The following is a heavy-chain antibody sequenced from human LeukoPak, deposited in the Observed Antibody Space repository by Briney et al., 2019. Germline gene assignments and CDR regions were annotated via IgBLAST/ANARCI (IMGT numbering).Heavy chain of an antibody. J-gene: IGHJ6*02. CDR2: ISYDGSNK. V-gene: IGHV3-30-3*01. Sequence: GGSLRLSCAASGFTFSSYAMHWVRQAPGKGLEWVAVISYDGSNKYYADSVKGRFTISRDNSKNTLYLQMNSLRAEDTAVYYCARERGGIAAAGTLFYYGMDVWGQGTTVTVSS. CDR1: GFTFSSYA. D-gene: IGHD6-13*01. CDR3: ARERGGIAAAGTLFYYGMDV.